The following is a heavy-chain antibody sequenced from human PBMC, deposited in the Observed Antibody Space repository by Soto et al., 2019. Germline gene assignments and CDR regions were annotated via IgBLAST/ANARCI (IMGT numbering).Heavy chain of an antibody. CDR3: ARGTTYSSGWYGAFDI. Sequence: SETLSLTCTVSGGSISSSSYYWGWIRQPPGKGLEWIGSIYYSGSTNYNPSLKSRVTISVDTSKNQFSLKLSSVTAADTAVYYCARGTTYSSGWYGAFDIWGQGTMVTVSS. CDR2: IYYSGST. D-gene: IGHD6-19*01. V-gene: IGHV4-39*07. J-gene: IGHJ3*02. CDR1: GGSISSSSYY.